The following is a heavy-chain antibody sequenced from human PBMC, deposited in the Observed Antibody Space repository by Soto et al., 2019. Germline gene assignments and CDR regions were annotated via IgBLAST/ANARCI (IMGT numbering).Heavy chain of an antibody. CDR1: GGSISSYY. Sequence: SETLSLTCTVSGGSISSYYWSWIRQPPGKGLEWIGYIYYSGSTNYNPSLKSRVTISVDTSKNQFSLKLDSVTAADTALYYCAGHSIQQSFNYWGQGTQVNVSS. V-gene: IGHV4-59*08. CDR2: IYYSGST. CDR3: AGHSIQQSFNY. J-gene: IGHJ4*02. D-gene: IGHD3-3*01.